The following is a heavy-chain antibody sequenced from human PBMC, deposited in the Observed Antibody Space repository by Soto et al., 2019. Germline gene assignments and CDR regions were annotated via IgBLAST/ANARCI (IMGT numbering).Heavy chain of an antibody. J-gene: IGHJ6*02. V-gene: IGHV1-58*01. CDR3: AACIAVAGPDDYYYYYGMDV. CDR2: IVVGSGNT. CDR1: GFTFTSSA. D-gene: IGHD6-19*01. Sequence: SVKVSCKASGFTFTSSAVQWVRQARGQRLEWIGWIVVGSGNTNYAQKFQERVTITRDMSTSTAYMELSSLRSEDTAVYYCAACIAVAGPDDYYYYYGMDVWGQGTTVTVS.